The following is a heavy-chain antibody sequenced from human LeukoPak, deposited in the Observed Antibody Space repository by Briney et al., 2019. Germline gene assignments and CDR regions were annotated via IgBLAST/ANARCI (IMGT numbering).Heavy chain of an antibody. CDR2: INHSGST. D-gene: IGHD3-22*01. J-gene: IGHJ4*02. CDR3: ASRSGYYGSFDY. Sequence: SETLSLTCAVYGGSFSGYYWSWIRQPPGKGLEWIGEINHSGSTNYNPSLKSRVTISVDTSKNQFSLKLSSVTAADTAVYYCASRSGYYGSFDYWGQGTLVTVSS. V-gene: IGHV4-34*01. CDR1: GGSFSGYY.